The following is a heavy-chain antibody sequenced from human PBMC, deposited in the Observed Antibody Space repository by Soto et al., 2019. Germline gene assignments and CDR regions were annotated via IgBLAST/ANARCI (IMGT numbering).Heavy chain of an antibody. V-gene: IGHV3-23*01. Sequence: EVQLLESGGGLVQPGGSLRLSCAASGFSFSSYAMIWVRQAPGKGLEWVSVISGSGGTDYADSVKGRFTISRDNSKSWLCLRMNKLRAVHLAVSYCAKGASYGARSYPLDSWGQGTLVTVSS. CDR1: GFSFSSYA. D-gene: IGHD3-10*01. J-gene: IGHJ5*01. CDR3: AKGASYGARSYPLDS. CDR2: ISGSGGT.